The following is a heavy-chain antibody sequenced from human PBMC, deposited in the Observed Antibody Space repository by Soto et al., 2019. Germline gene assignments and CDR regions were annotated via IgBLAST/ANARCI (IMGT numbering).Heavy chain of an antibody. V-gene: IGHV4-31*03. Sequence: SETLSLTCTVSGCSISSGGYYWSWIRQHPGKGLEWIGYIYYSGSTYYNPSLKCRVTISVDTSKNQFSLKLSSVTAADTAVYYCARELAGYYYGMDGWGQGTTVTVSS. CDR2: IYYSGST. CDR1: GCSISSGGYY. D-gene: IGHD6-19*01. CDR3: ARELAGYYYGMDG. J-gene: IGHJ6*02.